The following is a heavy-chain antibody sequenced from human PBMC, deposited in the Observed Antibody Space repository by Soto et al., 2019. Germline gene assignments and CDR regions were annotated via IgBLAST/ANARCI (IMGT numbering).Heavy chain of an antibody. CDR3: AHRPSVAILDWFDP. Sequence: QITLKESGPMLVKPTQTLTLTCTFSGFSLSTIGVGVGWIRQPPGKALEWLALIYWDDDKRYSPSLKSRLPITMDTSKHQVVLTMTHMDPVDTATYSCAHRPSVAILDWFDPWGQGTLVTVSS. V-gene: IGHV2-5*02. J-gene: IGHJ5*02. CDR2: IYWDDDK. CDR1: GFSLSTIGVG. D-gene: IGHD2-21*01.